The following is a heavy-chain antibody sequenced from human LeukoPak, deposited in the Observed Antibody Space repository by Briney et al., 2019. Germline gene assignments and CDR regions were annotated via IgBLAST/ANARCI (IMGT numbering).Heavy chain of an antibody. V-gene: IGHV4-59*12. CDR2: IYYSGRT. J-gene: IGHJ3*02. CDR1: GGSLSSCY. CDR3: ARESRAGNAFDI. D-gene: IGHD2-2*01. Sequence: EPLSLTCTVSGGSLSSCYWSWLRQPRGKGLEWLGYIYYSGRTNYNPSLKSRVTISVDTSKNQFSLKLSSVTAADTAVYYCARESRAGNAFDIWGQGTRVTVSS.